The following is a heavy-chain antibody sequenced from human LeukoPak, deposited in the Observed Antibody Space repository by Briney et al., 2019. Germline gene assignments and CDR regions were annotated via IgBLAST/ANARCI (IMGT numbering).Heavy chain of an antibody. J-gene: IGHJ4*02. CDR1: GFTFSSYG. V-gene: IGHV3-33*01. D-gene: IGHD4-17*01. Sequence: GGSLRLSCAASGFTFSSYGMHWVRQAPGKGLEWVAVIWYDGSNKYYADSVKGRFTISRDNSKNTLYLQMNSLRAEDTAVYYCARDYRHYGDYIDYWGQGTLVTVSS. CDR2: IWYDGSNK. CDR3: ARDYRHYGDYIDY.